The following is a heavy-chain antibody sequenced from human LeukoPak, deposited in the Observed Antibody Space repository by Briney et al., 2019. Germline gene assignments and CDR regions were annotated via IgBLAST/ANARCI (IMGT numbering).Heavy chain of an antibody. CDR2: IYYSGST. V-gene: IGHV4-59*01. CDR3: ARDRGYDILTGYYYYMDV. Sequence: SETLSLTCTVSGGSISSYYWSWIRQPPGKGLEWIGYIYYSGSTNYNPSLKSRVTISVDTSKNQFSLKLCSVTAADTAVYYCARDRGYDILTGYYYYMDVWGKGTTVTVSS. D-gene: IGHD3-9*01. J-gene: IGHJ6*03. CDR1: GGSISSYY.